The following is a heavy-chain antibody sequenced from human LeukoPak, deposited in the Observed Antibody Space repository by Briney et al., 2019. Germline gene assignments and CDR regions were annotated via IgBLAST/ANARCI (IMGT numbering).Heavy chain of an antibody. D-gene: IGHD3-22*01. CDR3: ARARAYYYDSSGYYPTFFDY. J-gene: IGHJ4*02. V-gene: IGHV3-66*02. CDR1: GFTVSSNY. CDR2: IYSGGST. Sequence: GGSLRLSCAASGFTVSSNYMSWVRQAPGKGLEWVSVIYSGGSTYYADSVKGRFTISRHNSKNTLYLQMNSLRAEDTAVYYCARARAYYYDSSGYYPTFFDYWGQGTLVTVSS.